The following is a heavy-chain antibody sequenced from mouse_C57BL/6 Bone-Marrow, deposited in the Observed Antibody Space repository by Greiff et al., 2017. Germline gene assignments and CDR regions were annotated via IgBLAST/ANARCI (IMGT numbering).Heavy chain of an antibody. J-gene: IGHJ2*01. CDR2: INPGSGGT. D-gene: IGHD1-1*01. V-gene: IGHV1-54*01. Sequence: VQLQQSGAELVRPGTSVKVSCKASGYAFTNYLIEWVKQRPGQGLEWIGVINPGSGGTNYNEKFKGKATLTADKSSSTAYMQLSSLTSEDSAVYFCARDYYGSSDRFDYWGQGTTLTVSS. CDR1: GYAFTNYL. CDR3: ARDYYGSSDRFDY.